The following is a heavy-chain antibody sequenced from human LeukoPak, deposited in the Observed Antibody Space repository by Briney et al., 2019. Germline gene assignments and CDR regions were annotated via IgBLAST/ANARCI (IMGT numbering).Heavy chain of an antibody. CDR2: IRSKANSYAT. J-gene: IGHJ6*02. CDR1: GFTFSGSA. CDR3: TRRGIGDTYYYYYGMDV. Sequence: GGSLRLSCAASGFTFSGSAMHWVRQASGKGLEWVGRIRSKANSYATAYAASVKGRLTISRDVSKNTAYLQMNSLKTEDTAVYYCTRRGIGDTYYYYYGMDVWGQGTTVTVSS. V-gene: IGHV3-73*01. D-gene: IGHD3-10*01.